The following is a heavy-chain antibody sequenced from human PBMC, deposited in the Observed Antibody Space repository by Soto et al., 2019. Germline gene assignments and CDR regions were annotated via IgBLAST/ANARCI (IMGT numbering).Heavy chain of an antibody. J-gene: IGHJ5*02. CDR1: GFTFSSYS. D-gene: IGHD3-10*01. CDR3: ARDSRSMVRGWLPQENWFDP. CDR2: ISSSSSTI. Sequence: EVQLVESGGGLVQPGGSLRLSCAASGFTFSSYSMNWVRQAPGKGLERVSYISSSSSTIYYADSVKGRFTISRDNAKNSLYLQMNSLRDEVTAVYYCARDSRSMVRGWLPQENWFDPWGQGTLVTVSS. V-gene: IGHV3-48*02.